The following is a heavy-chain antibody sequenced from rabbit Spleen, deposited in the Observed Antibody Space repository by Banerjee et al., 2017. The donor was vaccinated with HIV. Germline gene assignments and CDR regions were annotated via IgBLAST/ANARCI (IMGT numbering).Heavy chain of an antibody. CDR2: IYAGSSGTT. Sequence: EESGGGLVRPEGSLKLTCTASGFSFSYYYWICWVRQAPGKGLEWIACIYAGSSGTTYYASGAKGRFTISKTSSTTVTLQMTSLTAADTATYFCARDTGSSFSPYGMDLWGPGTLVTVS. D-gene: IGHD8-1*01. CDR1: GFSFSYYYW. J-gene: IGHJ6*01. V-gene: IGHV1S45*01. CDR3: ARDTGSSFSPYGMDL.